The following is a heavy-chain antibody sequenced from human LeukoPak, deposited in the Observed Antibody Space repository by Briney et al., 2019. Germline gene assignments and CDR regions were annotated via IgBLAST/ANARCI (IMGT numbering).Heavy chain of an antibody. CDR1: GFTVSSNY. CDR3: AKEEYSSSWKTLDY. CDR2: ISGSGGST. Sequence: GGSLRLSCAASGFTVSSNYMSWVRQAPGKGLEWVSAISGSGGSTYYADSVKGRFTISRDNSKNTLYLQMNSLRAEDTAVYYCAKEEYSSSWKTLDYWGQGTLVTVSS. J-gene: IGHJ4*02. D-gene: IGHD6-13*01. V-gene: IGHV3-23*01.